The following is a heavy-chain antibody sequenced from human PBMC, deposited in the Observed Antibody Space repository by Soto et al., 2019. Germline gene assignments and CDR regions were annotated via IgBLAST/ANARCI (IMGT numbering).Heavy chain of an antibody. CDR2: ISPKSGSI. Sequence: ASVKVSCKTSGNTFTRNGISWVRQAPGQGLEWMGWISPKSGSIKYAEKFQGRVIMTTDTSTSTAYMELRSLRSDDTAVYYCVKDRYSNSWASRDVWGPGTTVTVSS. CDR3: VKDRYSNSWASRDV. V-gene: IGHV1-18*01. CDR1: GNTFTRNG. J-gene: IGHJ6*02. D-gene: IGHD4-4*01.